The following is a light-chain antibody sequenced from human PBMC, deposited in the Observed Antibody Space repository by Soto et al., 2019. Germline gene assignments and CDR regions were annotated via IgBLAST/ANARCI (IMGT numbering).Light chain of an antibody. CDR3: QQYGGSPIT. J-gene: IGKJ5*01. CDR2: GAS. Sequence: ELVLTQSPATLTLSPGERATLSCRASQSVSSNLAWYQQKPGQAPRLLIYGASTRATDIPATFTGIGSGTEFTLTIRRLEPEDGALYFGQQYGGSPITFGQGTRLEIK. CDR1: QSVSSN. V-gene: IGKV3-20*01.